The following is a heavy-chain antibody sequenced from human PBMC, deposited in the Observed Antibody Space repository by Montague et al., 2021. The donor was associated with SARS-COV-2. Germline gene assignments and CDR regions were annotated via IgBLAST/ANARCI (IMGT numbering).Heavy chain of an antibody. J-gene: IGHJ4*02. CDR1: GESISSSYHY. Sequence: SETLSLTCSVSGESISSSYHYWAWIRQPPGKGLDWVGSIYYRGNTYYNPSLKSRLTISVDTSKDEISLRLTSVTAADTALYYCARQRLLRVVRNPKDFDSWGQGTLVPVSS. D-gene: IGHD3-10*01. CDR3: ARQRLLRVVRNPKDFDS. CDR2: IYYRGNT. V-gene: IGHV4-39*01.